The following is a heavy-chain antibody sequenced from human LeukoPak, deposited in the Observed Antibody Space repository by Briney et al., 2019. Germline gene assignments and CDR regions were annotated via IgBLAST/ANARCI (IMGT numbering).Heavy chain of an antibody. D-gene: IGHD5-18*01. CDR2: IRYDGSNK. CDR3: AKDGERGYSYGYFDY. CDR1: GFPFSSYG. J-gene: IGHJ4*02. Sequence: TGGPLTLSCAASGFPFSSYGMPWVRQAPGKGLEWAAFIRYDGSNKYYADSVKGRFTISRDKSKNTLYLQMNSLRAEDTAVYYCAKDGERGYSYGYFDYWGQGTLVTVSS. V-gene: IGHV3-30*02.